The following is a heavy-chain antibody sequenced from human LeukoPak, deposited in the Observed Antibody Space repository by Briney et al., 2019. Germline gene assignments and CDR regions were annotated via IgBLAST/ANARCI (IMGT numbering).Heavy chain of an antibody. J-gene: IGHJ6*02. CDR3: ARLRWQPPHYGMDV. CDR1: GYSFTSYW. CDR2: IEPSDSYT. D-gene: IGHD2-15*01. Sequence: GESLKISCKGSGYSFTSYWISWVRQMPGKGLEWMGRIEPSDSYTNYSPSFQGHVTISADKSITTAYLQWSSLKASDTAMYYCARLRWQPPHYGMDVWGQGTTVTVSS. V-gene: IGHV5-10-1*01.